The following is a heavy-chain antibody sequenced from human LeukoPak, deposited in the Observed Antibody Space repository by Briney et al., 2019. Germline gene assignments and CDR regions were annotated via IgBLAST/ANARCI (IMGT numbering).Heavy chain of an antibody. CDR3: ARWGYYYDGSGLDY. J-gene: IGHJ4*02. CDR2: INHSGST. CDR1: GGSFSGYY. D-gene: IGHD3-22*01. V-gene: IGHV4-34*01. Sequence: SETLSLTCAVYGGSFSGYYWSWIRQPPGKGLEWIGEINHSGSTNYNPSLKSRVTISVDKSKNQFSLKLSSVTAADTAVYYCARWGYYYDGSGLDYWGQGTLVTVPS.